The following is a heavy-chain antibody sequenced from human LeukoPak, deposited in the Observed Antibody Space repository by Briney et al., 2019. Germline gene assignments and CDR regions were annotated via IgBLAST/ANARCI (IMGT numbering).Heavy chain of an antibody. V-gene: IGHV4-4*07. J-gene: IGHJ5*02. D-gene: IGHD3-10*01. CDR1: GGSISSYY. Sequence: PSETLSLTCTVSGGSISSYYWSWIRQPAGKGLEWIGRIYTSGSTNYNPSLKSRVTMSVDTSKNQFSLKPSSVTAAHTAVYYCARVRYYGSGSRWFDPWGQGTLVTVSS. CDR3: ARVRYYGSGSRWFDP. CDR2: IYTSGST.